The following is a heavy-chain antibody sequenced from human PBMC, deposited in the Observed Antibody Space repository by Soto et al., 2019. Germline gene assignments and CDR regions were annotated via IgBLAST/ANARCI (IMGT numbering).Heavy chain of an antibody. V-gene: IGHV3-23*01. J-gene: IGHJ3*02. CDR1: GFTFSSYA. Sequence: EVQLLESGGGLVQPGGSLRLSCAASGFTFSSYAMNWVRQAPGKGLEWVSAISGSDSRTYYADSVKGRFTISRDNSKNTLYLQLNSLRAEYTAVYYCAKVGSHSGSHYDAFDIWGQGTMVTVSS. CDR3: AKVGSHSGSHYDAFDI. CDR2: ISGSDSRT. D-gene: IGHD1-26*01.